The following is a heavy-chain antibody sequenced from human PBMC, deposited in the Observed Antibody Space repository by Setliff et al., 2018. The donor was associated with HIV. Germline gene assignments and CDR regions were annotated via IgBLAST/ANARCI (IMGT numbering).Heavy chain of an antibody. V-gene: IGHV4-59*10. CDR2: VHNSAGS. J-gene: IGHJ4*02. CDR3: ARGDPFTDFDS. Sequence: SETLSLTCAVSGDSVSGYYWSWIRQPAGRGLEWIGRVHNSAGSNYNPSLKSRVTVSADTSKNQFSLKLTSVTAADTAVYYCARGDPFTDFDSWGQGTLVTVSS. CDR1: GDSVSGYY. D-gene: IGHD3-16*01.